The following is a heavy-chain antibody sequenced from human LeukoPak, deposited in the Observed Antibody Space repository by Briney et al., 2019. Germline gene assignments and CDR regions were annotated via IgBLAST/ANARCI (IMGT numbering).Heavy chain of an antibody. V-gene: IGHV3-74*03. CDR1: GFTLRNYW. J-gene: IGHJ4*02. CDR3: TTTDHFDY. Sequence: GGSLILSCAASGFTLRNYWMHWVRQAPGKGLVWVSRGEGDGSTSTYADSVKGRFTISRDTAKNTLYLQMNSLRAEDTAVYYCTTTDHFDYWGQGTLVTVSS. CDR2: GEGDGSTS.